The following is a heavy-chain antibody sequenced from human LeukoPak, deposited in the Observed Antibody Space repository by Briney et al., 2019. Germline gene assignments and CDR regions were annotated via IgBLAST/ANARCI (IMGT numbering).Heavy chain of an antibody. D-gene: IGHD3-22*01. Sequence: GESLKISCKGSGYSFTSYGIGWVRQAPGQGLEWMGIINPSGGSTSYAQKFQGRVTMTRDTSTSTVYMELSSLRSEDTAVYYCARGDSSGYYDGEDASDIWGQGTMVTVSS. CDR2: INPSGGST. CDR3: ARGDSSGYYDGEDASDI. V-gene: IGHV1-46*01. CDR1: GYSFTSYG. J-gene: IGHJ3*02.